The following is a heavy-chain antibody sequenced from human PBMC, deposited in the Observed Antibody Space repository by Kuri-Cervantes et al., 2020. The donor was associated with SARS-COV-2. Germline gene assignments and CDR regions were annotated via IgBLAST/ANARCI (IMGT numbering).Heavy chain of an antibody. CDR2: INHSGST. V-gene: IGHV4-34*01. J-gene: IGHJ5*02. D-gene: IGHD6-19*01. CDR3: ARQQWLKANWFDP. CDR1: GGSFSGYY. Sequence: SETLSLTCAVYGGSFSGYYWSWIRQPPGKGLEWIGEINHSGSTNYNPSLKSRVTISVDTSKNQFSLKLSSVTAADTAVYYCARQQWLKANWFDPWGQGTLVTVSS.